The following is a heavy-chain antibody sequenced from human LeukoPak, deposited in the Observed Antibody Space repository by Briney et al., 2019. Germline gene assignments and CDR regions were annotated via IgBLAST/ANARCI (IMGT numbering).Heavy chain of an antibody. J-gene: IGHJ4*02. CDR3: ARSDDFWSADPFDY. CDR2: IWYDGSNK. CDR1: GFTFSSYG. Sequence: GGSLRLSCAASGFTFSSYGMHWVRQAPGKGLEWVAVIWYDGSNKYYADSVKGRFTISRDNSKNTLYLQMNSLRAEDTAVYYCARSDDFWSADPFDYWGQGTLVTVSS. D-gene: IGHD3-3*01. V-gene: IGHV3-33*01.